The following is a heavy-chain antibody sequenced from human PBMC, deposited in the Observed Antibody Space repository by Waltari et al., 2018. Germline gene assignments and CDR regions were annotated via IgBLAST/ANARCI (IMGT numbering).Heavy chain of an antibody. CDR2: ISGSGGST. CDR3: AKDRTGELWDNWFDP. V-gene: IGHV3-23*01. D-gene: IGHD3-10*01. CDR1: GFTFSSYA. J-gene: IGHJ5*02. Sequence: EVQLLESGGGLVQPGGSLRLSCAASGFTFSSYAMSWVRQAPGKGLEWVSAISGSGGSTYYADSVKGRFTISIDSSKNTLYLQMNSLRAEDTAVYYCAKDRTGELWDNWFDPWGQGTLVTVSS.